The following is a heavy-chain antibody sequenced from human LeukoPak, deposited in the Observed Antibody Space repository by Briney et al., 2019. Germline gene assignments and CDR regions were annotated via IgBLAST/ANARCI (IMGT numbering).Heavy chain of an antibody. Sequence: SETLSLTCAVYGGSFSDYFWSWIRQSPGKGLEWIGEISHSGTTNYNPSLKSRVTISVDTSKNQLSLKLSSVTAADTAVYYCARHDFGSAIYRYYYMDVWGKGTTVTVSS. V-gene: IGHV4-34*01. D-gene: IGHD3-10*01. CDR3: ARHDFGSAIYRYYYMDV. CDR2: ISHSGTT. CDR1: GGSFSDYF. J-gene: IGHJ6*03.